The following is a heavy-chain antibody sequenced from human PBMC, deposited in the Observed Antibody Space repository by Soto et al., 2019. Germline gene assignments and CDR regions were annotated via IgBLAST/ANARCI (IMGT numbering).Heavy chain of an antibody. J-gene: IGHJ5*01. CDR3: VREWAPAVLWLSCFDS. CDR2: ISYNGNT. V-gene: IGHV4-59*01. Sequence: PRKEQQWIGYISYNGNTRYNPSLNSRVTSSVDTSKNQFSLNLSSVTAADTAVYYCVREWAPAVLWLSCFDSWG. D-gene: IGHD2-2*01.